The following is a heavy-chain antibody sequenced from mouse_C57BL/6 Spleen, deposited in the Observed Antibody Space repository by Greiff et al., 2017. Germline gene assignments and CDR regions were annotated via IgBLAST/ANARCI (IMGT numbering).Heavy chain of an antibody. D-gene: IGHD2-5*01. CDR3: ASAYYSNYYFDY. V-gene: IGHV5-17*01. CDR1: GFTFSDYG. CDR2: ISSGSSTI. Sequence: EVKLVESGGGLVKPGGSLKLSCAASGFTFSDYGMHWVRQAPEKGLEWVAYISSGSSTIYYADTVKGRFTISRGNAKNTLFLQMTSLRSEDTAMYYCASAYYSNYYFDYWGQGTTLTVSS. J-gene: IGHJ2*01.